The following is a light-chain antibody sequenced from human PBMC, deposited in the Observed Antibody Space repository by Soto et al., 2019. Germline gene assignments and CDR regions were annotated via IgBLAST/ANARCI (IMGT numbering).Light chain of an antibody. CDR2: DAS. V-gene: IGKV3-11*01. CDR3: QQRSNWIT. CDR1: QSVSSY. Sequence: ILLTQSPSTLPLSPGERATLSCRASQSVSSYLAWYQQKPGQAPRLLIYDASNRATGIPARLSGSGSGTDFTLTISSLEPEDFAVYYCQQRSNWITFGQGTRLEIK. J-gene: IGKJ5*01.